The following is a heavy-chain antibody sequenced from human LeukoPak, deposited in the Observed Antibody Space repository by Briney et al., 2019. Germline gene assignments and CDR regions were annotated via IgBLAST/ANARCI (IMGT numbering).Heavy chain of an antibody. CDR3: ARWALTGYYRALEH. D-gene: IGHD3-9*01. CDR1: GYTFTSYA. J-gene: IGHJ4*02. Sequence: ASVKVSCKASGYTFTSYAMHWVRQAPGQRLEWMGWINAGNGNTKYSQKFQGRVTITRDTSASTAYMELSSLRSEDTAVYYCARWALTGYYRALEHWGQGTLVTVSS. CDR2: INAGNGNT. V-gene: IGHV1-3*01.